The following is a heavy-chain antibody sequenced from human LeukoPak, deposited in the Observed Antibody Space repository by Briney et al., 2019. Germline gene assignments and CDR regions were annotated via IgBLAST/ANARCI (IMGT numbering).Heavy chain of an antibody. CDR3: ARGLIIAAADYGY. J-gene: IGHJ4*02. CDR2: INHSGST. V-gene: IGHV4-34*01. Sequence: PSETLSLTCAVYGGSFSGYYWSWIRQPPGKGLEWIGEINHSGSTNYNPSLKSRVTISVDTSKNQFSLKLSSVTAADTAVYYCARGLIIAAADYGYWGQGTLVTVSS. D-gene: IGHD6-13*01. CDR1: GGSFSGYY.